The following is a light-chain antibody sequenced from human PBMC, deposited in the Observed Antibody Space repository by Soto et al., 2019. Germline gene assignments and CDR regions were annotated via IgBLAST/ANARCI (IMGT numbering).Light chain of an antibody. J-gene: IGKJ1*01. CDR2: GAS. V-gene: IGKV3-20*01. Sequence: EIVLTQSPGTLSLSPGERATLSCGASQSVTSNYLAWYQQKPGQAPRLLIFGASIRVKGIPDRFIGSGSGTDLTLTISRLEPEDFAAYYCQHYVTSLTTFGQGTKV. CDR3: QHYVTSLTT. CDR1: QSVTSNY.